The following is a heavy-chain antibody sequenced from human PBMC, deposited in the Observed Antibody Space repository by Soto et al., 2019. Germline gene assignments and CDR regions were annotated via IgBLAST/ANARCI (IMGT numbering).Heavy chain of an antibody. J-gene: IGHJ5*02. CDR3: ASSTTIQNWFGP. Sequence: ASVKVSCKASGYTFTSYYMHWVRQAPGQGLEWMGIINPSGGSTSYAQKSQGRVTMTRDTSTSTVYMELSSLRSEDTAVYYCASSTTIQNWFGPWGQGTLVTVSS. CDR2: INPSGGST. D-gene: IGHD3-3*01. V-gene: IGHV1-46*01. CDR1: GYTFTSYY.